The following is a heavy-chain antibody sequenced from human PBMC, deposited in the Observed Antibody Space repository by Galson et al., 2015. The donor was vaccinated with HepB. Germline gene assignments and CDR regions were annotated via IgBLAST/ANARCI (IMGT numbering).Heavy chain of an antibody. J-gene: IGHJ4*02. V-gene: IGHV3-21*01. CDR3: ARVRSRSSNYFDY. CDR1: GFTFSSYS. Sequence: SLRLSCAASGFTFSSYSMNWVRQAPGKGLEWVSSISSNSSYIYYADSVKGRFTISRDNAKNSLYLQMNSLRAEDTAVYYCARVRSRSSNYFDYWGQVTLVTVSS. D-gene: IGHD1-26*01. CDR2: ISSNSSYI.